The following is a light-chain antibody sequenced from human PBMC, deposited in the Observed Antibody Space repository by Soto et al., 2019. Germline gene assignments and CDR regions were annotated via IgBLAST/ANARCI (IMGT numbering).Light chain of an antibody. CDR1: QSVSSSY. CDR3: QQYGSSPPT. V-gene: IGKV3-20*01. J-gene: IGKJ1*01. CDR2: GAS. Sequence: EIVLTQSPGTLSFSPGERATLSCRASQSVSSSYLAWYQQKPGQAPRLLIYGASSRATGIPDRFSGSGSGTDFTLTISRLEPEDFAVYYCQQYGSSPPTFGQGTKVDI.